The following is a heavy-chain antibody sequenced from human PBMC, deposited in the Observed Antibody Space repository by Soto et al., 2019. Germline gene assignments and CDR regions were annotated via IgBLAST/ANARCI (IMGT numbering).Heavy chain of an antibody. CDR2: IYYSGTT. CDR3: ARHRQLGVATLFFDS. CDR1: GGSISSYY. V-gene: IGHV4-59*08. D-gene: IGHD5-12*01. Sequence: QVQLQESGPGLVKPSETLSLTCTVSGGSISSYYWSWIRQPPGKGLECIGYIYYSGTTNHNPSLKSRVTISVYTSKYQVSLRLTSVTAADTAVYYCARHRQLGVATLFFDSCGQGTLVTVSA. J-gene: IGHJ4*02.